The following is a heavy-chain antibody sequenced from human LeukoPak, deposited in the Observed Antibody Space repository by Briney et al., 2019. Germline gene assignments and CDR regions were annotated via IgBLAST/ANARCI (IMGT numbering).Heavy chain of an antibody. CDR1: GITFSNYW. D-gene: IGHD3-22*01. CDR2: IKEDGSDK. J-gene: IGHJ4*02. CDR3: GRIYDRYFDY. Sequence: GGSLRLSYAASGITFSNYWMTWVRRPPGKGLEWVANIKEDGSDKNYVDSVKGRFTISRDNAKNSLYLQMNSLRAEDTAVYYCGRIYDRYFDYWGQGTLVSVSS. V-gene: IGHV3-7*01.